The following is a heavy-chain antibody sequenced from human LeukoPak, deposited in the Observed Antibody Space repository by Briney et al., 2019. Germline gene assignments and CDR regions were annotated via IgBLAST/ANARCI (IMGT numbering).Heavy chain of an antibody. CDR1: GFTFSSYA. V-gene: IGHV3-23*01. CDR2: ISGSGGST. D-gene: IGHD3-22*01. J-gene: IGHJ4*02. CDR3: AKDITPYYYDSSGLPPLDY. Sequence: GGSLRLSCAASGFTFSSYAMSWVRQAPGKGLERVSAISGSGGSTYYADSVKGRFTISRDNSKNTLYLQMNSLRAEDTAVYYCAKDITPYYYDSSGLPPLDYWGQGTLVTVSS.